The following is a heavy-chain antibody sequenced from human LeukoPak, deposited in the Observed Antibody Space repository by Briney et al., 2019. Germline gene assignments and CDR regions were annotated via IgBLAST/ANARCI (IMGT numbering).Heavy chain of an antibody. CDR1: GFTFSSYS. CDR3: ARDHGNFDY. D-gene: IGHD1-14*01. J-gene: IGHJ4*02. Sequence: GGSLRLSCAASGFTFSSYSMNWVRQAPGKGLEWVSSISSSSSYICYADSVKGRFTISRDNAKNSLYLQMNSLRAEDTAVYYCARDHGNFDYWGQGTLVTVSS. V-gene: IGHV3-21*01. CDR2: ISSSSSYI.